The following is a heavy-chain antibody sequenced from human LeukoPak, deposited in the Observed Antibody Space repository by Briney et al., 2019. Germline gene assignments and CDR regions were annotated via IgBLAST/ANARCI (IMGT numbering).Heavy chain of an antibody. Sequence: GGSLRLSCAASGFTFSSYAMHWVRLTPGRGLEWVAIISYDGSSKYYADSVKGRFTISRDNPKNTLYLQMNSLRAEDTAVYYCAKQVGATAWGYYYYGMDVWGQGTTVTVSS. CDR1: GFTFSSYA. J-gene: IGHJ6*02. D-gene: IGHD1-26*01. V-gene: IGHV3-30*18. CDR2: ISYDGSSK. CDR3: AKQVGATAWGYYYYGMDV.